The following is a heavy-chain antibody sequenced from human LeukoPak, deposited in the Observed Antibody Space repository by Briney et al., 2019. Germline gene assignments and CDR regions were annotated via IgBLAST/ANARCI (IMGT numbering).Heavy chain of an antibody. Sequence: KPGGSLRLSCAASGFTFSSYSMNWVRQAPGKGLEWVSSISSSSSYIYYADSVKGRFTISRDNAKNSLYLQMNSLRAEDTAVYYCHSSSWYVHYYYYYMDVWGKGTTVTVSS. CDR3: HSSSWYVHYYYYYMDV. J-gene: IGHJ6*03. D-gene: IGHD6-13*01. CDR1: GFTFSSYS. V-gene: IGHV3-21*01. CDR2: ISSSSSYI.